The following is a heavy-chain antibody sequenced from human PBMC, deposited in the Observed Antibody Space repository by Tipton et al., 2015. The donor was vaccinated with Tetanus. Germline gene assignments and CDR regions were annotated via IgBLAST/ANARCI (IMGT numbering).Heavy chain of an antibody. J-gene: IGHJ4*02. CDR2: VYYTGST. CDR1: GVSVTTYH. D-gene: IGHD1-1*01. Sequence: TLSLTCNVSGVSVTTYHWSWIRQPPGKGLEWIGYVYYTGSTDYNPSLKSRVTISVDTSKSQFSLRLTSVTAADTAVYYCARANNEFPKKGPFDSWGQGSLVIVSS. CDR3: ARANNEFPKKGPFDS. V-gene: IGHV4-59*02.